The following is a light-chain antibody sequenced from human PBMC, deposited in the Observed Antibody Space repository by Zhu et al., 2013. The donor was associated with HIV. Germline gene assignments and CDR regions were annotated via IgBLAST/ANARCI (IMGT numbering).Light chain of an antibody. Sequence: DIQMTQSPSTLSASVGDSVTITCRASQSISNWVAWYQQKPGKAPKLLIYKASKLGSGVPSRFSGSGSGSDFSLTIGSLQPDDSATYYCQQYNSHPLTFGGGTKVEIK. V-gene: IGKV1-5*03. J-gene: IGKJ4*01. CDR1: QSISNW. CDR2: KAS. CDR3: QQYNSHPLT.